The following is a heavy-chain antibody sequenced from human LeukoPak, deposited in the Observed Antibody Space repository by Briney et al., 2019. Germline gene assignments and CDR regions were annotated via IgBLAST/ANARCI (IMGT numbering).Heavy chain of an antibody. CDR3: AKSVGANRITGFYFHY. Sequence: GGSLRLSCVASGLTFRNYGMHWVRQAPGKGPEWVAIIEYDGNNQYYADSMQGRITISRDNSKNTLYLQLNNLRVGDTAVYFCAKSVGANRITGFYFHYWGQGTLGAVSS. V-gene: IGHV3-30*02. D-gene: IGHD1-26*01. J-gene: IGHJ4*01. CDR2: IEYDGNNQ. CDR1: GLTFRNYG.